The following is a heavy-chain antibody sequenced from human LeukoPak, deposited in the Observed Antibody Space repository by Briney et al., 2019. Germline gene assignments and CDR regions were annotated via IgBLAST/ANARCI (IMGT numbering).Heavy chain of an antibody. CDR3: AKAKKDGSTSYFDY. D-gene: IGHD5-24*01. CDR1: GFTSSSYA. J-gene: IGHJ4*02. V-gene: IGHV3-23*01. CDR2: IRCSGGST. Sequence: GGSLRLSCVPPGFTSSSYAMSWVRQAPRKGLEWVSAIRCSGGSTKYAGAVEERFTISRDNSKNTLYQQTNSRRAEDTAIYYCAKAKKDGSTSYFDYWGQGTLVTVSS.